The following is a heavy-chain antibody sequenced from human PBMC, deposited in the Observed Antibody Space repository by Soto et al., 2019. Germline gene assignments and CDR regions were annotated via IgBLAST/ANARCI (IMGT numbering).Heavy chain of an antibody. V-gene: IGHV3-23*01. J-gene: IGHJ6*03. CDR1: GFTFSSYA. CDR3: AKGGVMSGYSYGAYYYYYYMDV. D-gene: IGHD5-18*01. Sequence: GGSLRLSCAASGFTFSSYAMSWVRQAPGKGLEWVSAISGSGGSTYYADSVKGRFTISRDNSKNTLYLQMNSLRAEDTAVYYCAKGGVMSGYSYGAYYYYYYMDVWGKGTTVTVSS. CDR2: ISGSGGST.